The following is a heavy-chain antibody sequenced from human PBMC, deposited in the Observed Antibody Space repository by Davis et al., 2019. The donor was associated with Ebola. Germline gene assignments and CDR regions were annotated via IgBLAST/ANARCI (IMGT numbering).Heavy chain of an antibody. J-gene: IGHJ4*02. D-gene: IGHD2/OR15-2a*01. V-gene: IGHV3-33*01. Sequence: PGGSLRLSCAASGFTFSSYDLHWVRQAPGKGLEWVAVIWYDGNNKYYAGSVKGRFTISRDNSKNTLYLQMNSLRAEDTAVYYCARGFSARVGSFDYWGQGTLVTVSS. CDR3: ARGFSARVGSFDY. CDR2: IWYDGNNK. CDR1: GFTFSSYD.